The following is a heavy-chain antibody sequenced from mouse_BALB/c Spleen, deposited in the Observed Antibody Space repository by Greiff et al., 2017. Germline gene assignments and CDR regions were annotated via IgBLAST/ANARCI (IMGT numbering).Heavy chain of an antibody. CDR2: ISSGGSYT. Sequence: EVMLVESGGDLVKPGGSLKLSCAASGFTFSSYGMSWVRQTPDKRLEWVATISSGGSYTYYPDSVKGRFTISRDNAKNTLYLQMSSLKSEDTAMYYCARDYGSRDYAMDYWGQGTSVTVSS. CDR3: ARDYGSRDYAMDY. V-gene: IGHV5-6*01. D-gene: IGHD1-1*01. J-gene: IGHJ4*01. CDR1: GFTFSSYG.